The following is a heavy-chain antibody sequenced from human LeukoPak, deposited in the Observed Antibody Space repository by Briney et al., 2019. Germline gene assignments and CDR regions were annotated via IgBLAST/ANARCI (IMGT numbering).Heavy chain of an antibody. Sequence: KPGGSLRLSCAASGFTFSSYSMNWVRQAPGKGLERVSSISSSSSYIYYADSVKGRFTISRDNAKNSLYLQMNSLRAEDTAVYYCARDRPGITGTTLPDYWGQGTLVTVSS. CDR1: GFTFSSYS. CDR3: ARDRPGITGTTLPDY. J-gene: IGHJ4*02. V-gene: IGHV3-21*01. CDR2: ISSSSSYI. D-gene: IGHD1-20*01.